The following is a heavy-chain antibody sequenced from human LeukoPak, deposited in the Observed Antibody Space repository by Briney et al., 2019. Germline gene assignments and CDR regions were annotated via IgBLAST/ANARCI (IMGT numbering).Heavy chain of an antibody. CDR2: IYSGGST. CDR3: ARARGVRGAYYYGMDV. V-gene: IGHV3-66*01. J-gene: IGHJ6*02. Sequence: PGGSLRLSCAASGFTVSSNYMSWVRQAPGKGLEWVSVIYSGGSTYYADSVKGRFTISRDNSKNTLYLQMNSLRAEDTAVYYCARARGVRGAYYYGMDVWGQGTTVTVSS. CDR1: GFTVSSNY. D-gene: IGHD3-10*01.